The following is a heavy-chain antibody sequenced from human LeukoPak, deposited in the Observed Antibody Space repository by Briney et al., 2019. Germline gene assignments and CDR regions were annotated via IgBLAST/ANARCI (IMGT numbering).Heavy chain of an antibody. CDR2: ISYDGANK. CDR1: GFTFRNYA. CDR3: ARDRCSGGRCYSLSVGHMDV. V-gene: IGHV3-30*04. Sequence: PGGSLRLSCAASGFTFRNYAMHWVRQAPGKGLEWVAVISYDGANKHYADSVKGRFTISRDNSKNTLYMQMNSLRAEDTALYYCARDRCSGGRCYSLSVGHMDVWGKGTTVTVSS. D-gene: IGHD2-15*01. J-gene: IGHJ6*03.